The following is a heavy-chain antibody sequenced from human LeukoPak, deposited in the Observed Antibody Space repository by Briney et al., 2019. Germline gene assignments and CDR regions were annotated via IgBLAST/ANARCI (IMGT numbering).Heavy chain of an antibody. CDR2: ISGSSSYI. J-gene: IGHJ4*02. CDR3: ARGSSSWYYFDY. V-gene: IGHV3-21*01. Sequence: GGSLRLSCAASGFTFSSYSMNWVRQAPGEGLQWVSFISGSSSYIYYGDSVKGRFTISRDNAKNSLYLQMKSLRAEDTAVYYCARGSSSWYYFDYWGQGTLVTVSS. D-gene: IGHD6-13*01. CDR1: GFTFSSYS.